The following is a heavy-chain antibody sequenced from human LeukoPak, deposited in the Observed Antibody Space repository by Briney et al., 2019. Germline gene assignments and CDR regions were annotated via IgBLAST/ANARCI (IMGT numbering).Heavy chain of an antibody. D-gene: IGHD1-26*01. J-gene: IGHJ4*02. CDR1: GLTFSTYA. CDR3: AKDHSGTWDYFDY. Sequence: PEGSLRLSCAASGLTFSTYAMSWVRRAPGRGLEWVSTISGSGRNTDYADSVKGRFTISRDNSKNTLYLQMNSLRGEDTALYYCAKDHSGTWDYFDYWGQGTLVTVSS. V-gene: IGHV3-23*01. CDR2: ISGSGRNT.